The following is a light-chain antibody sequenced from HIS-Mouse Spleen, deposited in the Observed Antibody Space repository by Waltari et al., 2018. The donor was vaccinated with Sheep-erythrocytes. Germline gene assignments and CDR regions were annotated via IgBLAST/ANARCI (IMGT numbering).Light chain of an antibody. CDR3: QQRSNWYT. CDR2: DAS. V-gene: IGKV3-11*01. CDR1: QMVSSY. Sequence: TQSPSSVSASVGDRVTITCRASQMVSSYLAWYQQKPGQAPRLLIYDASNRATGIPARFSGSGSGTDFTLTISSLEPEDFAVYYCQQRSNWYTFGQGTKLEIK. J-gene: IGKJ2*01.